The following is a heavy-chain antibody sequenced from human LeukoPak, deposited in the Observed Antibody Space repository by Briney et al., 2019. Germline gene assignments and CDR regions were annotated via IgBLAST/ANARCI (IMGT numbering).Heavy chain of an antibody. CDR3: ARIFKGGRYFDY. J-gene: IGHJ4*02. V-gene: IGHV4-59*01. D-gene: IGHD3-16*01. CDR2: IYYSGST. Sequence: SETLTLTCTVSGGSISSYYWSWLRQPPGKGLEWIGYIYYSGSTNYNPSLKSRVTISVDTSKNQFSLRLSSVTAADTAVYYCARIFKGGRYFDYWGQGTLVTVSS. CDR1: GGSISSYY.